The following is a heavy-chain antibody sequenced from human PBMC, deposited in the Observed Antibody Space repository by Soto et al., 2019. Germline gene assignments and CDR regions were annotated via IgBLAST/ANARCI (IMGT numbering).Heavy chain of an antibody. CDR1: GXTLSSYA. CDR2: MSASGVST. Sequence: GSLRLACAASGXTLSSYAMTWVRQAPGKGLEWVSGMSASGVSTYYADSVKGLFTISSDNSNNKLYLQMESMRAEDTAVYYCAKDPRVVVVAPDPGNWGQGTLGTVS. CDR3: AKDPRVVVVAPDPGN. V-gene: IGHV3-23*01. J-gene: IGHJ4*02. D-gene: IGHD2-15*01.